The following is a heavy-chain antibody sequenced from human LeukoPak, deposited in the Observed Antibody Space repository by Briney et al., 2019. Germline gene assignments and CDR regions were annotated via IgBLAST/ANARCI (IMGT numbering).Heavy chain of an antibody. J-gene: IGHJ4*02. CDR3: AKDDCTNGVCYYFDY. CDR2: ISGSGGST. V-gene: IGHV3-23*01. D-gene: IGHD2-8*01. CDR1: GFTFSSYA. Sequence: GGSLRLSCAASGFTFSSYAMSWVRQAPGKGLEWVSAISGSGGSTYYADSVKGRFTISRDNSKNTPYLQMNSLRAEDTAVYYCAKDDCTNGVCYYFDYWGQGTLVTVSS.